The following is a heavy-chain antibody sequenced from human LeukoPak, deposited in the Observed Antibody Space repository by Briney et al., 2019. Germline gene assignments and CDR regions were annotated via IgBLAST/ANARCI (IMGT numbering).Heavy chain of an antibody. Sequence: KPSETLSLTCTVSGGSISSYYWSWIRQPPGKGLEWIGYIYYSGSTNYNPSLKSRVTISVDTSKNQFSLKLSSVTAADTAVYYCVRARNPIWFGELLYGMDVWGQGTTVTVSS. CDR3: VRARNPIWFGELLYGMDV. D-gene: IGHD3-10*01. CDR2: IYYSGST. V-gene: IGHV4-59*01. CDR1: GGSISSYY. J-gene: IGHJ6*02.